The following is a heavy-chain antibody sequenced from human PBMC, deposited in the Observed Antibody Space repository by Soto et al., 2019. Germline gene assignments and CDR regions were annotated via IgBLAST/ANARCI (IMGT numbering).Heavy chain of an antibody. J-gene: IGHJ4*01. D-gene: IGHD3-22*01. CDR2: IKSKTDGRTT. Sequence: EVHLVESGGGLVKPGGSLRLSCAASGFTFSNAWINWVRQAPGKGLEWVGRIKSKTDGRTTDFAAPGKGRFAIAREDSKDMVYLKMNSLKTEDSGIAYGTTDYYSTMIVGRFDYWGHGTLVTVSS. CDR3: TTDYYSTMIVGRFDY. V-gene: IGHV3-15*07. CDR1: GFTFSNAW.